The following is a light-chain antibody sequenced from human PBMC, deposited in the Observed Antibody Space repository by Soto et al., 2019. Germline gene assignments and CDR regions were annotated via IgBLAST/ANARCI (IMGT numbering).Light chain of an antibody. Sequence: QSALTQPPSASGSPGQSVTISCTGTSSDVGGYNYVSWYQQHPGQAPKLMIYEVSKRPSGVPDRFSGSKSGNTASLTVSGLQAEGEAVYYCSSYAGSYNWVFGGGTKLTVL. CDR3: SSYAGSYNWV. CDR1: SSDVGGYNY. J-gene: IGLJ3*02. CDR2: EVS. V-gene: IGLV2-8*01.